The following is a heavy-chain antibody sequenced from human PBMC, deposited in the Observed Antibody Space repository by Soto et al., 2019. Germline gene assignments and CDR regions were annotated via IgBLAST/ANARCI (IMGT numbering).Heavy chain of an antibody. CDR1: GIVFSDY. J-gene: IGHJ5*02. CDR2: ISGSGRTI. V-gene: IGHV3-11*01. Sequence: QVQLVESGGGLVKPGGSLRLSCAASGIVFSDYMSWVRQAPGKGLEWLSYISGSGRTIYSADSVKGRFTNSRDNATNSLYLQMNTVRTEDTAVYYCARLPFPWGWFDPWGQGTLVTVSS. CDR3: ARLPFPWGWFDP. D-gene: IGHD3-16*01.